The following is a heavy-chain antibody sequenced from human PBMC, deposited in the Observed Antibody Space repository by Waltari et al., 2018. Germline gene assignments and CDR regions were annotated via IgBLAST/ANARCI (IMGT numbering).Heavy chain of an antibody. CDR1: GIPFSTYS. CDR3: ARPVAAAGNYGMDV. CDR2: ITGSSRTI. Sequence: EVQLVESGGNLVQPGGSLRRACIAAGIPFSTYSLNWVRQAPGKGLEWISYITGSSRTIYYTDSVKGRFTVSRDNAKNSLFLQMSSLRVEDTAVYYCARPVAAAGNYGMDVWGQGTTVTVSS. D-gene: IGHD6-13*01. V-gene: IGHV3-48*04. J-gene: IGHJ6*02.